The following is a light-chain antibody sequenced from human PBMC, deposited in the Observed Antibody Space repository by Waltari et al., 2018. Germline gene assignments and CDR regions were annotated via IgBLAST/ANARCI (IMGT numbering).Light chain of an antibody. CDR2: GKN. J-gene: IGLJ1*01. CDR3: NSRDSSGNRNYV. V-gene: IGLV3-19*01. CDR1: SLRSYY. Sequence: SSELTQDPAVSVALGQPVRITCQGDSLRSYYASWYQQKPGQAPVLVIYGKNNRPSGIPDRFSGSSSGNTASLTITGAQAEDEADYYCNSRDSSGNRNYVFGTGTKVTVL.